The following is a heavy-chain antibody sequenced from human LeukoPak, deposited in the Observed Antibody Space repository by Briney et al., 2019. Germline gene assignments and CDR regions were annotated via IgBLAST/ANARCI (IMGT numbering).Heavy chain of an antibody. CDR3: ARDGGAQWEPPHFDY. J-gene: IGHJ4*02. CDR2: ISAYNGNT. Sequence: ASVKVSCKASGYSLTGYHMHWVRQAPGQGLEWMGWISAYNGNTNYAQKLQGRVTMTTDTSTSTAYMELRSLRSDDTAVYYCARDGGAQWEPPHFDYWGQGTLVTVSS. V-gene: IGHV1-18*04. D-gene: IGHD1-26*01. CDR1: GYSLTGYH.